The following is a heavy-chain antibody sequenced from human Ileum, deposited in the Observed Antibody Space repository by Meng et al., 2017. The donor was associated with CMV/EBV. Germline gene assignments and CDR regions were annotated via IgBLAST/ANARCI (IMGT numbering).Heavy chain of an antibody. CDR2: MTPISGNT. CDR3: ARMGYSSTN. D-gene: IGHD6-13*01. Sequence: QLPCHASVYPFTSADIHWVRPATGQGLGWMGWMTPISGNTGYAQKFQGRVTMTRNTSISTAYMELSSLIFEDTAVYYCARMGYSSTNWGQGTLVTVSS. CDR1: VYPFTSAD. V-gene: IGHV1-8*01. J-gene: IGHJ4*02.